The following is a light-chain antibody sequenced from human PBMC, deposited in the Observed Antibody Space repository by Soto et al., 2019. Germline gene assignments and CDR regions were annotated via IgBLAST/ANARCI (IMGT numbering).Light chain of an antibody. CDR1: QSVSSSY. Sequence: EIVLTQSPGTLSLSPGERATLSCRASQSVSSSYLAWYQQKPGQAPRPLIYGASSRAIGIPDRFSGSGSGTEFTLTISSLQSEVFAVYFCQQYNNWPPSTFGQGTMLEIE. CDR3: QQYNNWPPST. V-gene: IGKV3-20*01. CDR2: GAS. J-gene: IGKJ2*01.